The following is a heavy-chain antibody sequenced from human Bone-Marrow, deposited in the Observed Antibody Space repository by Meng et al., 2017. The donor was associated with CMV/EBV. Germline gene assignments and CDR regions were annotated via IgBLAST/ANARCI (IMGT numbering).Heavy chain of an antibody. CDR1: GFTFSDYY. V-gene: IGHV3-11*04. CDR2: ISSSGSTI. CDR3: ARDTTEYCSSTSCPRGYYYYGMAV. D-gene: IGHD2-2*01. Sequence: GESLKISCAASGFTFSDYYMSWIRQAPGKGLEWVSYISSSGSTIYYADSVKGRFTISRDNAKNPLDLQMNSLRAEDTAVYYCARDTTEYCSSTSCPRGYYYYGMAVWGPGNTVTGAS. J-gene: IGHJ6*02.